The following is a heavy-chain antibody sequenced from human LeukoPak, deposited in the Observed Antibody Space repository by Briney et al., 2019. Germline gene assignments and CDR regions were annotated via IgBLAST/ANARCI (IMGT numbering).Heavy chain of an antibody. V-gene: IGHV1-69*13. D-gene: IGHD1-26*01. CDR3: AREGVEWELLRGAFDI. CDR1: GGTFSSYA. Sequence: ASVKVSCKASGGTFSSYAISWVRQAPGQGLEWMGGIIPIFGTANYAQKFQGRVTITADESTSTVYMELSSLRSEDTAVYYCAREGVEWELLRGAFDIWGQGTMVTVSS. CDR2: IIPIFGTA. J-gene: IGHJ3*02.